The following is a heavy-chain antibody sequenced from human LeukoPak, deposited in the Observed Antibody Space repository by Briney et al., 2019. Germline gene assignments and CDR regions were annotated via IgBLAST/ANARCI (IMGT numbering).Heavy chain of an antibody. D-gene: IGHD3-10*01. Sequence: GASVKVSCKASGYTFTSYGISWVRQAPGQGLEWMGWISAYNGNTNYAQKLQGRVTMTADTSTSTAHMELRSLRSDDTAVYYCARDIRLQYYYGSGSYLGAFDIWGQGTMVTVSS. CDR2: ISAYNGNT. J-gene: IGHJ3*02. V-gene: IGHV1-18*01. CDR1: GYTFTSYG. CDR3: ARDIRLQYYYGSGSYLGAFDI.